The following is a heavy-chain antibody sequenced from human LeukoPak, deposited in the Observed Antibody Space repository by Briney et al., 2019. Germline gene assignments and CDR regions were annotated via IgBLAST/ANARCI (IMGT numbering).Heavy chain of an antibody. Sequence: SGGSLRLSCAASGFTFSSYAMSWVRQAPGKGLEWVSGISGSGTSTFYADSVKGRFTISRDNSKNTLYLQMNSLRAEDTAVYYCAKGSVKDSSGYYFDYWGQGTLVTVSS. CDR3: AKGSVKDSSGYYFDY. D-gene: IGHD3-22*01. CDR1: GFTFSSYA. V-gene: IGHV3-23*01. J-gene: IGHJ4*02. CDR2: ISGSGTST.